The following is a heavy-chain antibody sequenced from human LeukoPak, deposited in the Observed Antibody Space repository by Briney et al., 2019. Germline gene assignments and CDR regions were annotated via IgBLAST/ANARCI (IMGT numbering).Heavy chain of an antibody. CDR2: ISSSSSYI. Sequence: GGSLRLSCAASGFTFSSYSMNWVRQAPGKGLEWVSSISSSSSYIYYADSVKGRFTISRDNAKNSLYLQMNSLRAEDTAVYYCARDKNPGSGRSSPWPDAFDIWGQGTMVTVSS. J-gene: IGHJ3*02. CDR1: GFTFSSYS. V-gene: IGHV3-21*01. D-gene: IGHD6-19*01. CDR3: ARDKNPGSGRSSPWPDAFDI.